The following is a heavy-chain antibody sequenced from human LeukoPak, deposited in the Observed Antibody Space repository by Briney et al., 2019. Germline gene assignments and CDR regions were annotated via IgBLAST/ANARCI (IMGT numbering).Heavy chain of an antibody. D-gene: IGHD3-22*01. CDR2: INANGGST. Sequence: PGGSLRLSCAASGFTFRNYAMNWVRQAPGKGLEWGSGINANGGSTYYADSVKGRFTISRDNSKNTLYLQMNSLRAEDTAVYYCYYYYDSSGANPRDYWGQGTLVTVSS. CDR1: GFTFRNYA. V-gene: IGHV3-23*01. J-gene: IGHJ4*02. CDR3: YYYYDSSGANPRDY.